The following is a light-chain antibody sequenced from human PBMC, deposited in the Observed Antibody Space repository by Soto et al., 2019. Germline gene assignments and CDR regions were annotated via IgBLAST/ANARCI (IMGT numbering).Light chain of an antibody. Sequence: DIVLTQSPATLSLSPGERVTLSCRASQSAGNFLAWYQQKPGQAPRLLIYDASTRATGIPARFSGSGSGTEFTLTISSLQSEDFAVFYCHQYNDWPPAFGQGTKVDIK. V-gene: IGKV3-15*01. CDR2: DAS. J-gene: IGKJ1*01. CDR3: HQYNDWPPA. CDR1: QSAGNF.